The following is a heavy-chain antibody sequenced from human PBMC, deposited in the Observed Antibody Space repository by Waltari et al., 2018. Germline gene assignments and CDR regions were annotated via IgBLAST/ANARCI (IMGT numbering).Heavy chain of an antibody. D-gene: IGHD3-3*01. J-gene: IGHJ6*04. CDR1: GGSFSGYY. V-gene: IGHV4-34*01. CDR2: INHSGST. Sequence: QVQLQQWGAGLLKPSETLSLTCAVYGGSFSGYYWSWIRQPPGKGLEWIGEINHSGSTNYNPSLKSRVTISVDTSKNQFSLKLSSVTAADTAVYYCARAREGYYDFWSGYHPLDVWGKGTTVTISS. CDR3: ARAREGYYDFWSGYHPLDV.